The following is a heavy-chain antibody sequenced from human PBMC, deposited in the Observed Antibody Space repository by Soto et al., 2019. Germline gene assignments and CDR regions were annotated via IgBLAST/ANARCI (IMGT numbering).Heavy chain of an antibody. Sequence: QVQLVQSAAEVKKPGSSVKVSCKASGGTFSSHSISWVRQAPGQGLEWMGRIIPILGIATYAQKFRGRVTITADKSTSTAYMELSSLRSEDTAVHYCARDQGTVTTAYGVDVWGQGTTVTVSS. V-gene: IGHV1-69*08. CDR1: GGTFSSHS. D-gene: IGHD4-17*01. CDR3: ARDQGTVTTAYGVDV. CDR2: IIPILGIA. J-gene: IGHJ6*02.